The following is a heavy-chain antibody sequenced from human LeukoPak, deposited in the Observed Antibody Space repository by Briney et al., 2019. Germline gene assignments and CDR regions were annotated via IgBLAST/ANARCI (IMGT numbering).Heavy chain of an antibody. J-gene: IGHJ4*02. CDR3: ARSDDYGDPFDY. CDR2: INHSGST. D-gene: IGHD4-17*01. Sequence: SETLSLTCAVYGGSFSGYYWSWIRQPPGKGLEWIGEINHSGSTNYNPSLKSRVTISVDTSKNQFSLKLSSVTAADTAVYYCARSDDYGDPFDYWGQGTLVTVSS. CDR1: GGSFSGYY. V-gene: IGHV4-34*01.